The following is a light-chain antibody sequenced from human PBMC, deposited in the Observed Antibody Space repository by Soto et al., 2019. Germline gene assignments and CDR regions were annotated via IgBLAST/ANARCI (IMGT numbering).Light chain of an antibody. CDR1: SSDVWRYNY. V-gene: IGLV2-14*01. J-gene: IGLJ1*01. Sequence: QSVLSQPASVSGSPGQSITISCTGTSSDVWRYNYVSWYQQRPGKAPKLMIYEVSNRPSGVSNRFSGSKTGNTASMTISALQPDDEVDDYCTSYTSNSTCYVSETGTKGTAL. CDR2: EVS. CDR3: TSYTSNSTCYV.